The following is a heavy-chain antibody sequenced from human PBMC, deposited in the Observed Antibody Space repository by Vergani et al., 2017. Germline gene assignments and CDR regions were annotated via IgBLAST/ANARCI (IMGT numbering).Heavy chain of an antibody. CDR1: GGSISSSSYY. J-gene: IGHJ5*02. CDR3: ARSPGGLGWRHRAFDP. V-gene: IGHV4-39*01. Sequence: QLQLQESGPGLVKPSETLSLTCTVSGGSISSSSYYWGWIRQPPGKGLEWIGSIYYSGSTYYNPSLKSRVTISVDTSKNQFSLKLSSVTAADTAVYYCARSPGGLGWRHRAFDPWGQGTLVTVSS. CDR2: IYYSGST. D-gene: IGHD6-19*01.